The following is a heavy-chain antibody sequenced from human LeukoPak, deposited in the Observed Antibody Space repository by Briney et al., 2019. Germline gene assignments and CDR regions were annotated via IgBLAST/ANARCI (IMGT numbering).Heavy chain of an antibody. CDR3: ARVADSSGWTRVPYYYYYYMDV. Sequence: GGSLRLSCAASGFTVSSNYMSWVRQAPGKGLEWVSVIYSGGSTYYADSAKGRFTISRDNAKNSLYLQMNSLRAEDTALYHCARVADSSGWTRVPYYYYYYMDVWGKGTTVTISS. D-gene: IGHD6-19*01. J-gene: IGHJ6*03. V-gene: IGHV3-53*01. CDR2: IYSGGST. CDR1: GFTVSSNY.